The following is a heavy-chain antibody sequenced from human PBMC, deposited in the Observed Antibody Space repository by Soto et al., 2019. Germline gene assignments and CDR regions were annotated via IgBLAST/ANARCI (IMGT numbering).Heavy chain of an antibody. CDR2: ISSSGSPI. CDR1: GFTFSSYE. CDR3: ARGQYGSGGGYFDY. J-gene: IGHJ4*02. V-gene: IGHV3-48*03. D-gene: IGHD6-19*01. Sequence: EVQLVESGGGLVQPGGSLRLSCAASGFTFSSYEMNWVRQAPGKGLEWVSYISSSGSPIYYADSVKGRFTISRDNAKNSLSLQMNSLRAEDTAVYYCARGQYGSGGGYFDYWGQETLVTVSS.